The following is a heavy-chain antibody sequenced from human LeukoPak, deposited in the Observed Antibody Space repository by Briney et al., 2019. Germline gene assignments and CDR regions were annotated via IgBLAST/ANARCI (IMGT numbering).Heavy chain of an antibody. J-gene: IGHJ4*02. V-gene: IGHV1-18*01. Sequence: ASVKVSCKASGYTFTNYGISWVRQAPGQGLEWMGWISVYNGNTNYAQKLQGRVTMTTDTSTSTAYMDLRSLRSDDTAVYYCARGPTHGHPTDYWGQGTLVTVSS. CDR2: ISVYNGNT. CDR1: GYTFTNYG. D-gene: IGHD1-1*01. CDR3: ARGPTHGHPTDY.